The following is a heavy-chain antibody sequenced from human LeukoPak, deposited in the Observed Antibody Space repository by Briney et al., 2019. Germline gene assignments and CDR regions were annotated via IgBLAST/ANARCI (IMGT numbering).Heavy chain of an antibody. CDR2: IRGKTYGGTT. Sequence: GGSLRLSCTVSGFTFGDHAMSWVRQAPGKGLEWVGFIRGKTYGGTTEYAASVKGRFIISRDDSTSIAYLQMNSLKTEDTAVYYCTRGPIQSWLYHGMDVWGQGTTVTVSS. D-gene: IGHD5-18*01. CDR1: GFTFGDHA. CDR3: TRGPIQSWLYHGMDV. J-gene: IGHJ6*02. V-gene: IGHV3-49*04.